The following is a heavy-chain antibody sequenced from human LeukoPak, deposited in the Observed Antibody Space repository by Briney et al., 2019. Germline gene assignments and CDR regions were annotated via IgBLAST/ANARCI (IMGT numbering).Heavy chain of an antibody. D-gene: IGHD5-12*01. CDR2: IIPILGIA. J-gene: IGHJ4*02. V-gene: IGHV1-69*04. CDR3: ARDSRYSGYDQNFDY. Sequence: ASVKVSCKASGGTFSSYAISWVRQAPGQGLEWMGRIIPILGIANYAQKFQGRVTITADKSTSTAYMELRSLRSDDTAVYYCARDSRYSGYDQNFDYWGQGTLVTVSS. CDR1: GGTFSSYA.